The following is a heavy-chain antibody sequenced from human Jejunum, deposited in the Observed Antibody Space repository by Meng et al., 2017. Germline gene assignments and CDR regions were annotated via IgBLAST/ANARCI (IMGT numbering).Heavy chain of an antibody. V-gene: IGHV1-18*01. CDR1: GYTFTNFG. J-gene: IGHJ5*02. CDR3: ARGVIWQSSVDP. CDR2: INTDNGIA. Sequence: QIQLVQSGPEVKKPGPSCKAFGYTFTNFGITWVRQAPGQGLEWMGWINTDNGIAMHAEKFHGRVTMTADTSTKTAYLELGSLRTDDTALYYCARGVIWQSSVDPWGQGTLVTVSS. D-gene: IGHD1-26*01.